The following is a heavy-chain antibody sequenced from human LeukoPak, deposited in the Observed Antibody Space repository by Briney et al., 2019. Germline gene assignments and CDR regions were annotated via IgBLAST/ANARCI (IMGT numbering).Heavy chain of an antibody. CDR2: IYYGGST. CDR1: GGSISSGGYY. J-gene: IGHJ6*02. D-gene: IGHD1-1*01. CDR3: ARGEGADWNGGMDV. Sequence: SQTLSLTCTVSGGSISSGGYYWSWIRQHPGKGLEWIGYIYYGGSTYYNPSVKSRVTISVDTSKNQFSLKLSSVTAADTAVYYCARGEGADWNGGMDVWGQGTTVTVSS. V-gene: IGHV4-31*03.